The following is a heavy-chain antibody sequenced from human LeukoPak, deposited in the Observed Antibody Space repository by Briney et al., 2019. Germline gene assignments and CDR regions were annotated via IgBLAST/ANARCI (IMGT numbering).Heavy chain of an antibody. Sequence: GESLKISCKGSGYSFTSYWIAWVRQMPGKGLEWMGIIYAGDSDARYGPSFQGQVTFSADKSINTAYLQWNSLKASDTAMYYCARLLPGNPLLDYWGQGTLVTVSS. CDR1: GYSFTSYW. CDR3: ARLLPGNPLLDY. J-gene: IGHJ4*02. CDR2: IYAGDSDA. V-gene: IGHV5-51*01. D-gene: IGHD2-15*01.